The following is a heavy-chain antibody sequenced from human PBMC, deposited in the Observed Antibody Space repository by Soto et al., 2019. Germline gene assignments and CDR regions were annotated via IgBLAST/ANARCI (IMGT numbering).Heavy chain of an antibody. D-gene: IGHD3-22*01. CDR1: GFTFSSYA. CDR3: AKDWGSGYYDSSGFDY. CDR2: ISGSGGST. Sequence: GSLRLSCAASGFTFSSYAMSWVRQAPGKGLEWVSAISGSGGSTYYADSVKGRFTISRDNSKNTLYLQMNSLRAEDTAVYYCAKDWGSGYYDSSGFDYWGQGTLVTVSS. V-gene: IGHV3-23*01. J-gene: IGHJ4*02.